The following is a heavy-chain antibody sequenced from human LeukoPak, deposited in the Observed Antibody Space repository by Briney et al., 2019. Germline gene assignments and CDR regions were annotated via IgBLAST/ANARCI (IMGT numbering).Heavy chain of an antibody. V-gene: IGHV4-61*02. CDR2: IYTSGST. J-gene: IGHJ4*02. CDR3: ARGPTISRSSLHYFDY. D-gene: IGHD3-3*01. Sequence: SETLSLTCTVSGGSISSGSYYWSWIRQPAGKGLEWIGRIYTSGSTNYNPSLKSRVTISVDTSKNQFSLKLSSVTAADTAVYYCARGPTISRSSLHYFDYWGQGTLVTVSS. CDR1: GGSISSGSYY.